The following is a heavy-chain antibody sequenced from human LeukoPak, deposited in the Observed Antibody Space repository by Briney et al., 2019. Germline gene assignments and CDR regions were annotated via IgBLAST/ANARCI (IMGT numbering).Heavy chain of an antibody. Sequence: PSETLSLTCSVSGASLSPHYWSWARQAPGKGLEWIGYIYFNGGTNYNPSLKSRVTISVDTSKNQFSLKLRSVTAADTAVYYCARSGRGTYYYFDLWGQGTLVTVSS. V-gene: IGHV4-59*11. CDR2: IYFNGGT. J-gene: IGHJ4*02. CDR1: GASLSPHY. CDR3: ARSGRGTYYYFDL. D-gene: IGHD5-12*01.